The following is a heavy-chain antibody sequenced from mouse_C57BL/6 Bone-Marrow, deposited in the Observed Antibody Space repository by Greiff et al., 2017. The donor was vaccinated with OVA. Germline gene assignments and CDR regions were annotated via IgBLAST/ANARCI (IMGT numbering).Heavy chain of an antibody. J-gene: IGHJ4*01. CDR2: IYPGSGST. CDR3: ARWLGRYAMDY. V-gene: IGHV1-55*01. CDR1: GYTFTSYW. Sequence: VQLQQSGAELVKPGASVKMSCKASGYTFTSYWITWVKQRPGQGLEWIGDIYPGSGSTNYNEKFKSKATLTVDTSSSTAYMQLSSLTSEDSAVYYCARWLGRYAMDYWGKGASVTVSS. D-gene: IGHD3-3*01.